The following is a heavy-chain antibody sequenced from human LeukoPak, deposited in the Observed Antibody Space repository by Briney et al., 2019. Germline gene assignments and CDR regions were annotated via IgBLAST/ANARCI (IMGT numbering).Heavy chain of an antibody. J-gene: IGHJ3*02. Sequence: ASVKVSCKASGGTFSSYAISWVRQAPGQGLEWMGRIIPILGIANYAQKFQGRVTMTEDTSTDTAYMELSSLRSEDTAVYYCATFPYYYDSSYDAFDIWGQETMATVSS. CDR1: GGTFSSYA. CDR3: ATFPYYYDSSYDAFDI. D-gene: IGHD3-22*01. V-gene: IGHV1-69*04. CDR2: IIPILGIA.